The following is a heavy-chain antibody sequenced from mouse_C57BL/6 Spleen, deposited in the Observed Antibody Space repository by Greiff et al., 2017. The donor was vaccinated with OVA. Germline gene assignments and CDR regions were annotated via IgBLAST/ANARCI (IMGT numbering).Heavy chain of an antibody. Sequence: QVQLQQPGAELVRPGSSVKLSCKASGYTFTSYWMDRVKQRPGQGLEWIGNIYPSDSETHYNQKFKDKATLTVDKSSSTAYMQLSSLTSEDSAVYYCARGRAQANDYWGQGTTLTVSS. D-gene: IGHD3-2*02. CDR3: ARGRAQANDY. CDR2: IYPSDSET. V-gene: IGHV1-61*01. J-gene: IGHJ2*01. CDR1: GYTFTSYW.